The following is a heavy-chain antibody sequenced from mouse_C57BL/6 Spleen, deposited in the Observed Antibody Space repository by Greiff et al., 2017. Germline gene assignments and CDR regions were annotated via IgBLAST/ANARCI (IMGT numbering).Heavy chain of an antibody. D-gene: IGHD4-1*01. CDR1: GYTFTSYW. V-gene: IGHV1-72*01. J-gene: IGHJ4*01. Sequence: QVQLQQPGAELVKPGASVKLSCKASGYTFTSYWMHWVKQRPGRGLEWIGRIEPNSGGTKYNEKFKSKATLTVDKPSSTAYMQLSSLTSEDSAVYYCAREELTGPYYYAMDYWGQGTSVTVSS. CDR2: IEPNSGGT. CDR3: AREELTGPYYYAMDY.